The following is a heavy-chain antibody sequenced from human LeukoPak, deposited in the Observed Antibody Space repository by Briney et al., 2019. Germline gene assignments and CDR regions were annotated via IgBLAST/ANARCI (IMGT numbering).Heavy chain of an antibody. Sequence: GASVKVSCKASGYTFTSYGISWVRQAPGRGLEWMGWISAYNGNTNYAQKLQGRVTMTTDTSTSTAYMELRSLRSDDTAVYYCARASITMVRGVLDPWGQGTLVTVSS. V-gene: IGHV1-18*04. J-gene: IGHJ5*02. D-gene: IGHD3-10*01. CDR3: ARASITMVRGVLDP. CDR1: GYTFTSYG. CDR2: ISAYNGNT.